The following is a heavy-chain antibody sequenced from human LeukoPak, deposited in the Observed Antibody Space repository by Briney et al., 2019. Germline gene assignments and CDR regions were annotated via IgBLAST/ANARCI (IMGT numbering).Heavy chain of an antibody. D-gene: IGHD7-27*01. CDR2: TYYRSKWYN. Sequence: SQTLSLTCAISGDSVSSNSVDWNWIRQSPSRGLEWLGRTYYRSKWYNDYALPVKSRITINPDTSKNQFSLQLNSVTPEDTAVYYCARGLGRRTGDFDYWGQGTLVTVSS. V-gene: IGHV6-1*01. CDR1: GDSVSSNSVD. J-gene: IGHJ4*02. CDR3: ARGLGRRTGDFDY.